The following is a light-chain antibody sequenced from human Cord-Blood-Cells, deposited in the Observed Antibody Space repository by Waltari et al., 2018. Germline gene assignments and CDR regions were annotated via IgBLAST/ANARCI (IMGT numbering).Light chain of an antibody. CDR2: DVS. V-gene: IGLV2-14*01. Sequence: QSALNQPASVSGSPGQSIPISSTGTSSDVGGYNYVSGYQQHTGKAPKLRIYDVSNRPAGVSNRSAGSTSGNRASRPISGLQAEDEGEYYCSSYTSSSSYVFGTGTKVTVL. CDR3: SSYTSSSSYV. CDR1: SSDVGGYNY. J-gene: IGLJ1*01.